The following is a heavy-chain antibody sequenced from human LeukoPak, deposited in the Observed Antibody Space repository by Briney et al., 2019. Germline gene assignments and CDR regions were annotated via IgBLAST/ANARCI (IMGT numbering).Heavy chain of an antibody. Sequence: ASVKVSCVASGYSFTSNYIHWVRQAPGEGLEWVGLIYPRVGSTSYAQTFQGRVTVSRDTSTSTVHMELSGLRSEDTAVYYCARDQEAFDCWGQGTLVTVSS. CDR1: GYSFTSNY. CDR3: ARDQEAFDC. J-gene: IGHJ4*02. V-gene: IGHV1-46*01. CDR2: IYPRVGST.